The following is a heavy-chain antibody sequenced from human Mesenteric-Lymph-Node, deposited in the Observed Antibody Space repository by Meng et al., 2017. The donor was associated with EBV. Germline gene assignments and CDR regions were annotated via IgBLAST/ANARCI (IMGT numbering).Heavy chain of an antibody. Sequence: EVQLVESGGGLVQPGGSLRLSLAASGFTFSNFAMSWVRQAPGRGLEWVSGITGDAGSIYYEASVRGRFTISRDNHKSTLYLQMNSLRVEDTAIYYCAKDKGTWFRDWVDPWGQGTLITVSS. J-gene: IGHJ5*02. CDR3: AKDKGTWFRDWVDP. CDR1: GFTFSNFA. V-gene: IGHV3-23*04. CDR2: ITGDAGSI. D-gene: IGHD3-10*01.